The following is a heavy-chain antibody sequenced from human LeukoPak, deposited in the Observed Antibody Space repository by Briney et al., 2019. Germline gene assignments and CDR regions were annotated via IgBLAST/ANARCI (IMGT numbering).Heavy chain of an antibody. CDR2: ISGSGGST. J-gene: IGHJ4*02. CDR1: GFTFSSYA. CDR3: ARDRGYCSGGSCYSGFLFDY. D-gene: IGHD2-15*01. V-gene: IGHV3-23*01. Sequence: GGSLRLSCAASGFTFSSYAMSWVRQAPGKGLEWVSAISGSGGSTYYADSVKGRFTISRDNSKNSLYLQMNSLRAEDTAVYYCARDRGYCSGGSCYSGFLFDYWGQGTLVTVSS.